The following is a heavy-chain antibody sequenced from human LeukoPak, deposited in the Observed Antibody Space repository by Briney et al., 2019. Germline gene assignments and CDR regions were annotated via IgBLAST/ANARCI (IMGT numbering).Heavy chain of an antibody. D-gene: IGHD1-26*01. Sequence: SVKVSCKASGGTFSSYAISWVRQAPGQGLEWMGGIIPIFGTANYAQKFQGRVTITTDESTSTAYMELSSLRSEDTAVYYCASVSGSYPNPHYYYYMDVWGKGTTVTVSS. CDR3: ASVSGSYPNPHYYYYMDV. CDR2: IIPIFGTA. CDR1: GGTFSSYA. V-gene: IGHV1-69*05. J-gene: IGHJ6*03.